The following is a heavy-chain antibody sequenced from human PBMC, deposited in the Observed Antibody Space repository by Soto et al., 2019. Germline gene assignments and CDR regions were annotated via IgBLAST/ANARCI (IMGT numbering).Heavy chain of an antibody. CDR3: ARWGINPRVYWFDP. Sequence: QTLSLTCTVSGGSISSGGYYWSWIRQHPGKGLEWIGYIYYSGSTYYNPSLKSRVTISVDTSKNQFSLKLSSVTAADTAVYYCARWGINPRVYWFDPWGQGTLVTVSS. D-gene: IGHD3-10*01. V-gene: IGHV4-31*03. J-gene: IGHJ5*02. CDR2: IYYSGST. CDR1: GGSISSGGYY.